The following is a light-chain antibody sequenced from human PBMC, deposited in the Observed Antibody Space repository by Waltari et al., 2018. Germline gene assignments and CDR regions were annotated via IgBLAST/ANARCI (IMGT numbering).Light chain of an antibody. Sequence: QSDLTQPASVSGSPGQSITLSCTGTSSDVGGYNSVSWYQQYPDKAPKLIIYDVSKRPSGVSHRFSGSKSGNTASLTISGLQAEDEADYYCCSYSGSSTHVLFGGGTKLTVL. CDR2: DVS. J-gene: IGLJ2*01. V-gene: IGLV2-23*02. CDR3: CSYSGSSTHVL. CDR1: SSDVGGYNS.